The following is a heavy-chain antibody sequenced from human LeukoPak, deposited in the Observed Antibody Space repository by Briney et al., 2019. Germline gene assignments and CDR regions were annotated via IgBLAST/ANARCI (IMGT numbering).Heavy chain of an antibody. CDR3: ASGGIAVAGTGNSFDY. D-gene: IGHD6-19*01. CDR2: ISSSTSYT. V-gene: IGHV3-11*06. Sequence: GGSLRLSYVASGFTFYDYHMSWIRQAPRKGLDGVSYISSSTSYTNYADSVKGRFTISRDNAKNSLYLQMNSLRAEDTAVYYCASGGIAVAGTGNSFDYWGQGTLVTVSS. CDR1: GFTFYDYH. J-gene: IGHJ4*02.